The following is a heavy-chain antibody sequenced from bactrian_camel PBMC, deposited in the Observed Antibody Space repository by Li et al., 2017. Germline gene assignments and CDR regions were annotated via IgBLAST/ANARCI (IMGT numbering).Heavy chain of an antibody. J-gene: IGHJ7*01. CDR2: INSGGGST. D-gene: IGHD2*01. CDR1: GFTFSNYA. Sequence: VQLVESGGELVQPGGSLRLSCLGSGFTFSNYAMAWVRQAPGKGLEWVSDINSGGGSTYYADSVKGRFTISRDNAKNTVYLQMNSLQSEDTGLYYCATDLLWDGTDYHTDYGMNYWGVGTQVTVS. V-gene: IGHV3S31*01.